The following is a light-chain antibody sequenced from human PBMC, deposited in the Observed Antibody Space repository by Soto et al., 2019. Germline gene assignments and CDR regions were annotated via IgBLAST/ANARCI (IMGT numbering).Light chain of an antibody. Sequence: EIVLTQSPGTLSLSPGEGATLSCRASLSVSSNSLAWYHQKPGQPPRLLIYGASSRATGIPDRFSGSGSGTDFTLTISRLEPEDFAVYYCQQYDNSITFGQGTRLEIE. J-gene: IGKJ5*01. V-gene: IGKV3-20*01. CDR1: LSVSSNS. CDR3: QQYDNSIT. CDR2: GAS.